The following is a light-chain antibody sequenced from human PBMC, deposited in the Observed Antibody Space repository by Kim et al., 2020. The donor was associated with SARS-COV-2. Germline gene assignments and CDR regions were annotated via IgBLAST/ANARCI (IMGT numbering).Light chain of an antibody. CDR2: GKN. CDR3: NSRDISGSHLV. CDR1: SLRNSY. Sequence: ALGQTVTITYQGDSLRNSYANWYQQKPGQAPLLVIYGKNNRPSGIPDRFSGSTSGSVASLTITGARAEDEADYYCNSRDISGSHLVFGGGTKLTVL. V-gene: IGLV3-19*01. J-gene: IGLJ3*02.